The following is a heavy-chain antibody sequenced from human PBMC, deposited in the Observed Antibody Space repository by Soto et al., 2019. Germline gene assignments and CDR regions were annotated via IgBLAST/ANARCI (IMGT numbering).Heavy chain of an antibody. Sequence: SETLSLTCTVSGGSISSSSYYWGWIRQPPGKGLEWIGSIYYSGSTYYNPSLKSRVTISVDTSKNQFSLKLSSVTAADTAVYYCARQAARSYYSYSGMDVWGQGTTVTVPS. J-gene: IGHJ6*02. D-gene: IGHD1-26*01. CDR3: ARQAARSYYSYSGMDV. CDR1: GGSISSSSYY. V-gene: IGHV4-39*01. CDR2: IYYSGST.